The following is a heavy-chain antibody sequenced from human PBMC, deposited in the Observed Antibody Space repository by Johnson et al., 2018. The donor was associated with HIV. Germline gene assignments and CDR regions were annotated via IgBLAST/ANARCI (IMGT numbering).Heavy chain of an antibody. CDR1: GFTFSSYA. Sequence: VQLVESGGGVVQPGRSLRLSCAASGFTFSSYAMHWVRQAPGKGLEWVAVISYDGSNKYYADSVKGRFTISRDNSKNTLYLQMGSLTTEDMAVYYCAREPLGNYVLGYAFDIWGQGTMVTVSS. CDR3: AREPLGNYVLGYAFDI. D-gene: IGHD1-7*01. V-gene: IGHV3-30*14. J-gene: IGHJ3*02. CDR2: ISYDGSNK.